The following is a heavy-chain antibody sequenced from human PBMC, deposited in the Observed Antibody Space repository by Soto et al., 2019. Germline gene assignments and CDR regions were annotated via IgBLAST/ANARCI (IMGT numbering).Heavy chain of an antibody. CDR2: IYYSGST. V-gene: IGHV4-59*08. CDR3: ARLWFGELSHYMDV. J-gene: IGHJ6*03. D-gene: IGHD3-10*01. CDR1: GGSISSYY. Sequence: SETLSLTCTVSGGSISSYYWSWIRQPPGKGLEWIGYIYYSGSTNYNPSLKSRVTISVDTSKNQFSLKLSSVTAADTAVYYCARLWFGELSHYMDVWGKGTTVTVSS.